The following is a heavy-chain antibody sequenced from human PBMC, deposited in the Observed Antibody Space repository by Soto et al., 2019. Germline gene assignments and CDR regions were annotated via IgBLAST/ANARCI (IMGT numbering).Heavy chain of an antibody. J-gene: IGHJ4*01. D-gene: IGHD5-12*01. Sequence: PSETLSLTCNVSGDSISSSSYYWGWIRQPPGKGLEWTGSVYYSGSTHYNPSLKSRVTISVDTSNNHFFLKLSSVTAADTAVYYCARLGRGYSGYDLGSYFDYWGRGTLVTVSS. V-gene: IGHV4-39*02. CDR1: GDSISSSSYY. CDR2: VYYSGST. CDR3: ARLGRGYSGYDLGSYFDY.